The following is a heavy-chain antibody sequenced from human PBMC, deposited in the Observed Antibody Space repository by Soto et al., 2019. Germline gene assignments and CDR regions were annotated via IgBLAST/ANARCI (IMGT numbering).Heavy chain of an antibody. CDR2: IIPIFGTA. Sequence: QVQLVQSGAEVKKPGSSVKVSCKASGGTFSSYAISWVRQAPGQGLEWMGGIIPIFGTANYAQKFQGRVTITADESTSSAXMXLSSLRSEDTAVYYCARDRRVYYDSRGTTLDGAFDIWGQGTMVTVSS. CDR3: ARDRRVYYDSRGTTLDGAFDI. D-gene: IGHD3-22*01. V-gene: IGHV1-69*12. J-gene: IGHJ3*02. CDR1: GGTFSSYA.